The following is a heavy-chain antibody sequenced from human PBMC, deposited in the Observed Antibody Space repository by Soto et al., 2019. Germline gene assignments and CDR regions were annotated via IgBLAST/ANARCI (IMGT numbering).Heavy chain of an antibody. J-gene: IGHJ5*02. CDR2: ISYDGSNK. CDR1: GFTFSSYG. CDR3: AKDPGRAVAHGLP. D-gene: IGHD6-19*01. Sequence: QVQLVESGGGVVQPGRSLRLSCAASGFTFSSYGMHWVRQAPGKGLEWVAVISYDGSNKYYADSVKGRFTISRDNSKNTLYLQMNSLRAEDTAVYYCAKDPGRAVAHGLPWGQGTLVTVSS. V-gene: IGHV3-30*18.